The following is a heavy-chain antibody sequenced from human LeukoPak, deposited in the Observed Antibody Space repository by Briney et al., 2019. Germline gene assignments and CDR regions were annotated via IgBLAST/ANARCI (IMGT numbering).Heavy chain of an antibody. CDR2: ISDTGGRT. D-gene: IGHD3-22*01. CDR1: GITLSNYG. V-gene: IGHV3-23*01. CDR3: AKRGVVIRVILVGFHKEAYCFDS. J-gene: IGHJ4*02. Sequence: GGSLRLSCAVSGITLSNYGMTWVRQAPGKGLEWVAGISDTGGRTNYADSVKGRFTISRDNPKNTLYLQMNSLRAEDTVVYFCAKRGVVIRVILVGFHKEAYCFDSWGQGALVTVSS.